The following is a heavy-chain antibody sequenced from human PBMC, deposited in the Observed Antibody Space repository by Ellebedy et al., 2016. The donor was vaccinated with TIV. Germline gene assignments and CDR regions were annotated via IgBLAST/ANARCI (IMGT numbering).Heavy chain of an antibody. CDR3: VRGRIGVAEFGH. D-gene: IGHD6-19*01. V-gene: IGHV1-46*01. Sequence: ASVKVSXXASGYIFTDYYLHWVRQAPGQGLEWVGRISTSGSGTTYAQNFQGRVTMTSDTSTSTVYMELSSLRSEDTAVYYCVRGRIGVAEFGHWGQGILDTVSS. J-gene: IGHJ4*02. CDR1: GYIFTDYY. CDR2: ISTSGSGT.